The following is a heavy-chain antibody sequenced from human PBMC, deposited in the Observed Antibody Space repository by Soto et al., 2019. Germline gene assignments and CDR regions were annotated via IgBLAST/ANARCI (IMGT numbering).Heavy chain of an antibody. CDR2: ISAYNGNT. Sequence: ASVKVSCKASGYTFTSYGISWVRQAPGQGLEWMGWISAYNGNTNYAQKLQGRATMTTDTSTSTAYMELRSLRSDDTAVYYCTTLGYSGYGRGIAFDYWGQGTLVTVSS. V-gene: IGHV1-18*01. D-gene: IGHD5-12*01. CDR3: TTLGYSGYGRGIAFDY. J-gene: IGHJ4*02. CDR1: GYTFTSYG.